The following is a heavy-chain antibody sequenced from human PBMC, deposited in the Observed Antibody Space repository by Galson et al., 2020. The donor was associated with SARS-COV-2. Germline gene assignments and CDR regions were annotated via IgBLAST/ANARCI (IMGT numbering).Heavy chain of an antibody. CDR3: AGFLAGTLYYNYGVDV. CDR1: GSSVSTTTYY. D-gene: IGHD6-13*01. J-gene: IGHJ6*02. CDR2: IYYRGRT. V-gene: IGHV4-39*07. Sequence: SETLSLTCTVSGSSVSTTTYYWVWIRQRPGKGLEWIGNIYYRGRTQYNPSLESRATIAVDMSKNQFSLNLTSVTAADTAVYYCAGFLAGTLYYNYGVDVWAQGSTVTVSS.